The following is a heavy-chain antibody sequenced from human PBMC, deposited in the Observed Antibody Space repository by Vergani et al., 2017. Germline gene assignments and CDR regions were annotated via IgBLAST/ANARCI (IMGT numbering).Heavy chain of an antibody. CDR1: GGTFSSYA. CDR2: IIPILGIA. Sequence: QVQLVQSGAEVKKPGSSVKVSCKASGGTFSSYAISWVRQAPGQGLEWMGRIIPILGIANYAQKFQGRVTITADKSTSTAYMELSSLRSEDTAVSYCARRPLSTVTTIWYFDYWGQGTLVTVSS. CDR3: ARRPLSTVTTIWYFDY. D-gene: IGHD4-17*01. V-gene: IGHV1-69*04. J-gene: IGHJ4*02.